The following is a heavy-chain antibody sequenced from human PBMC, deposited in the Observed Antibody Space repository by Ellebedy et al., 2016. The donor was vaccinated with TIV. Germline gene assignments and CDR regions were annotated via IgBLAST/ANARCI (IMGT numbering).Heavy chain of an antibody. D-gene: IGHD1-26*01. CDR2: INPHNGGT. J-gene: IGHJ4*02. V-gene: IGHV1-2*02. Sequence: ASVKVSCKASGYTFINSYIHWVRQAPGQGLEWLGWINPHNGGTNYALNFRGRVTMTTDMSINTAYMELSTLTFDDTAIYYCAKGRLRELLGFDSWGQGTLVAVSS. CDR3: AKGRLRELLGFDS. CDR1: GYTFINSY.